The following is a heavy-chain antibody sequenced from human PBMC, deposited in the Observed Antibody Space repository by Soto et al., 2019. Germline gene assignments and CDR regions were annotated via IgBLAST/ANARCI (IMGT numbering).Heavy chain of an antibody. CDR3: ARESEDLTSNFDY. J-gene: IGHJ4*02. V-gene: IGHV3-21*06. Sequence: GGSLRLSCAASGFTFTRYSMNWVRQAPGKGLEWVSSISSTTNYIYYGDSMKGRFTISRDNAENSLYLEMNSLRAEDTAVYYCARESEDLTSNFDYWGQGTLVTVSS. CDR1: GFTFTRYS. CDR2: ISSTTNYI.